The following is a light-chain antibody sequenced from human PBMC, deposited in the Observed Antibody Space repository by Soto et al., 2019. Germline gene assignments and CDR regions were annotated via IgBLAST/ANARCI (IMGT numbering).Light chain of an antibody. CDR3: QQYDSWPPSYT. CDR1: QSVSTY. Sequence: EIVMTQSPATLSVSLGDRATLSCRASQSVSTYLAWYQQKPGQAPRLLIYGASTRATGIPARFSGSGSDTDFTLTISSLQYEDFAVYYCQQYDSWPPSYTFGQGTKLEIK. J-gene: IGKJ2*01. CDR2: GAS. V-gene: IGKV3-15*01.